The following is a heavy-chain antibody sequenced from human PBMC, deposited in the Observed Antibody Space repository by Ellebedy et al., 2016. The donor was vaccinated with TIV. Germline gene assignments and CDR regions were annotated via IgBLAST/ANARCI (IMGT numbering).Heavy chain of an antibody. J-gene: IGHJ3*02. D-gene: IGHD2-15*01. CDR1: AFTFSRYA. V-gene: IGHV3-23*01. CDR2: ITGSGVST. CDR3: AKDRLHCSGGSCPDAFDI. Sequence: GESLKISCAASAFTFSRYAMSWVRQAPGKGLEWVSAITGSGVSTYYADSAKGRFTISRDNSKNTLYLQMNSLRAEDTAVYYCAKDRLHCSGGSCPDAFDIWGQGTTVTVSS.